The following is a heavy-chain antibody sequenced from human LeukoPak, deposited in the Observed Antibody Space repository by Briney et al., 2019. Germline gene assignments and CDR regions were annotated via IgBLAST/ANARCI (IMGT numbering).Heavy chain of an antibody. CDR1: GDTVSSNSAA. J-gene: IGHJ4*02. V-gene: IGHV6-1*01. Sequence: SQTLSLTCAISGDTVSSNSAACNWFRQSPSRGLEWLGRTYDRSQWYNDYAVSVRSRITINADAPRNQFSLQLNSVTPEDTAVYYCAREQSDYGGESPFDYWGQGTLVTVSS. CDR3: AREQSDYGGESPFDY. D-gene: IGHD4-23*01. CDR2: TYDRSQWYN.